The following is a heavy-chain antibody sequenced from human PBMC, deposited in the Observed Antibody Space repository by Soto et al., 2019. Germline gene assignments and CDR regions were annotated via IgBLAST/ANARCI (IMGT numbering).Heavy chain of an antibody. D-gene: IGHD1-26*01. J-gene: IGHJ6*02. CDR2: ISASSGKI. CDR1: GFASGT. V-gene: IGHV3-23*01. CDR3: TQWDGYADG. Sequence: EVLLLESGGGLVRPGGSLRLSCAASGFASGTTWVRQTPERGLEWVSGISASSGKIFYADSVRGRFTSSKDNSKKTLYLQMDSLRDDDTAIYYCTQWDGYADGWGQGTRVIVSS.